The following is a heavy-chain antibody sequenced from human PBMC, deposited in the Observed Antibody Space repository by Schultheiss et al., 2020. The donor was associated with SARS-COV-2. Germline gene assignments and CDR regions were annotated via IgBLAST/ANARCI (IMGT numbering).Heavy chain of an antibody. CDR2: IYWNDDK. CDR3: ARMPNIVATMRREYYYGMDV. V-gene: IGHV2-5*01. Sequence: SGPTLVKPTQTLTLTCTFSGFSLSTSGVGVGWIRQPPGKALEWLAVIYWNDDKRYSPSLKSRLNITKDTSKNQVVLTMTNMDPVDTATYYCARMPNIVATMRREYYYGMDVWGQGTTVTVSS. CDR1: GFSLSTSGVG. D-gene: IGHD5-12*01. J-gene: IGHJ6*02.